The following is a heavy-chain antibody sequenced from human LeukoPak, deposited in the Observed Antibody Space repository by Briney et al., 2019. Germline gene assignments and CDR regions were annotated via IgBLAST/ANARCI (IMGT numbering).Heavy chain of an antibody. Sequence: PSQTLSLTCTVSGGSINSYYWSWIRQPPGKGLEWIAYIYYSGSTSYNPSLKSRVTISVDTSKNQFSLKLNSVTAADTAMYYCARLFHPALSGNYPFDYWGQGTLVAVSS. J-gene: IGHJ4*02. D-gene: IGHD1-26*01. V-gene: IGHV4-59*01. CDR2: IYYSGST. CDR1: GGSINSYY. CDR3: ARLFHPALSGNYPFDY.